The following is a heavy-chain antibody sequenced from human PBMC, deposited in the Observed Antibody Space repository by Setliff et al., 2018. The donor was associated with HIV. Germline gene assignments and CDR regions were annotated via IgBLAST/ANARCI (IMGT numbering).Heavy chain of an antibody. J-gene: IGHJ4*02. CDR1: GDSISGNYY. D-gene: IGHD2-21*01. Sequence: SETLSLTCTVSGDSISGNYYWAWIRQPPGKGLAWIATVFSGGSSKYNPSLWSRVTISVDTSNNPFYLKMDSVTAADTAVYYCARQVTVVGYFETAAGSFNYWGPGTLVTVSS. V-gene: IGHV4-39*01. CDR2: VFSGGSS. CDR3: ARQVTVVGYFETAAGSFNY.